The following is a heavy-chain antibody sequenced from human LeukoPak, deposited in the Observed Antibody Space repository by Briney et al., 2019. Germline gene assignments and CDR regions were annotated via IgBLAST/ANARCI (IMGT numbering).Heavy chain of an antibody. CDR2: IYTSGST. D-gene: IGHD3-10*01. CDR3: ARGSPTYYYGSGSPDY. V-gene: IGHV4-61*02. J-gene: IGHJ4*02. Sequence: PSQTLSLTCTVSGGSISSGSYYWSWIRQPAGKGLEWIGRIYTSGSTNYNPSLKSRVTISVDTSKNQFSLKLSSVTAADTAAYYCARGSPTYYYGSGSPDYWGQGTLVTVSS. CDR1: GGSISSGSYY.